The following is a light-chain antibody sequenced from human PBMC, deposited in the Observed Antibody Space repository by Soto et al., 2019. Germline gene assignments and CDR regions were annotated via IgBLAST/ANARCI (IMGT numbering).Light chain of an antibody. J-gene: IGKJ1*01. Sequence: EIALTQSPATLSLSPGERATLSCRASQSVSSYLAWYQQKPGQAPRLLIYDTSNRATGIPARFSGSGSGTDFTLTISSLEPEDFAVYYCQQRSNWSPWTFGQGTKVEFK. CDR2: DTS. CDR3: QQRSNWSPWT. CDR1: QSVSSY. V-gene: IGKV3-11*01.